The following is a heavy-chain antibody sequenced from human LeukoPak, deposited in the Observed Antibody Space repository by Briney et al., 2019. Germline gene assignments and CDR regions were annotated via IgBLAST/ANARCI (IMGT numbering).Heavy chain of an antibody. D-gene: IGHD2-2*01. CDR2: ISSSSYYI. Sequence: GGSLRLSCAVSGFTFRSYSMNWVRQAPGKGLEWVSSISSSSYYIYYADSVRGRFTISRDNAKNSLYLQMNSLRAEDTAVYYCARDEEEGYCSTTNCYPQYFQHWGRGTLVTVSS. V-gene: IGHV3-21*01. CDR3: ARDEEEGYCSTTNCYPQYFQH. CDR1: GFTFRSYS. J-gene: IGHJ1*01.